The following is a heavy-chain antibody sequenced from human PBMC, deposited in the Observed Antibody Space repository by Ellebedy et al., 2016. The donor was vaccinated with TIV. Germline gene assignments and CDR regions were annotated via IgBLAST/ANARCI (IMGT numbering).Heavy chain of an antibody. CDR1: GFTFSDYY. CDR3: ARVKYSSNAFDY. CDR2: ISSSGSTI. Sequence: GESLKISXAASGFTFSDYYMSWIRQAPGKGLEWVSYISSSGSTIYYADSVKGRFTISRDNAKNSLYLQMNSLRAEDTAVYYCARVKYSSNAFDYWGQGTLVTVSS. V-gene: IGHV3-11*01. J-gene: IGHJ4*02. D-gene: IGHD6-13*01.